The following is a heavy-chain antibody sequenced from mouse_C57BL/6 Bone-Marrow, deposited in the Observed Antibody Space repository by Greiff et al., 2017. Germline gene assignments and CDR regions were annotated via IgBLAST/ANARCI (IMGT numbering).Heavy chain of an antibody. CDR3: ARGNYYGYFDV. CDR1: GYTFTDYN. Sequence: EVQLQQSGPELVKPGASVKIPCKASGYTFTDYNMDWVKQSPGKSLEWIGDINPNNGGTIYNQKFKGKATLTVDKSSSTAYMELRSLTSEDTAVYYCARGNYYGYFDVWGTGTTVTVSS. CDR2: INPNNGGT. V-gene: IGHV1-18*01. J-gene: IGHJ1*03.